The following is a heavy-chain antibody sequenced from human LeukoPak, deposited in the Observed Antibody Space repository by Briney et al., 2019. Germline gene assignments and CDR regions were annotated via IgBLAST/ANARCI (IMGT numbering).Heavy chain of an antibody. CDR3: ARHAPTNYDFWSANYYYYMDV. CDR1: GGSISSSSYY. J-gene: IGHJ6*03. V-gene: IGHV4-39*01. Sequence: SETLSLTCTVSGGSISSSSYYWGWIRQPPGKGLEWIGSIYYSGSTYYNPSLKSRVTISVDTSKNQFSLKLSSVTAADTAVYYCARHAPTNYDFWSANYYYYMDVWGKGTTVTVSS. D-gene: IGHD3-3*01. CDR2: IYYSGST.